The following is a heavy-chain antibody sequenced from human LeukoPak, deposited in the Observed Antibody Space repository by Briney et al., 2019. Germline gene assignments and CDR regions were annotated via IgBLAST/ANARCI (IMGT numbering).Heavy chain of an antibody. J-gene: IGHJ6*02. D-gene: IGHD4-17*01. V-gene: IGHV3-66*01. CDR2: IYSGGST. Sequence: GGSLRLSCAASGFIFRSYWMVWVRQAPGKGLEWVSVIYSGGSTYYADSVKGRFTISRDNSKNTLYLQMNSLRAEDTAVYYCARDEGYGDYYYYGMDVWGQGTTVTVSS. CDR3: ARDEGYGDYYYYGMDV. CDR1: GFIFRSYW.